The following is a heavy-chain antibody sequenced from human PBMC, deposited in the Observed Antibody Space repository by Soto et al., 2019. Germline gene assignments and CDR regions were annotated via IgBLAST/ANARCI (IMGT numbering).Heavy chain of an antibody. CDR3: VKNSGWFNT. Sequence: PGGSLRLSCAASGFTFGTTDMSWVRQAPGEGLEWVSTIDGSGGITYYADSVKGRFTISRDTSRNTVYLQMNSLRGDDTALYYCVKNSGWFNTRGQGALVTVSS. D-gene: IGHD3-10*01. J-gene: IGHJ5*02. CDR1: GFTFGTTD. V-gene: IGHV3-23*01. CDR2: IDGSGGIT.